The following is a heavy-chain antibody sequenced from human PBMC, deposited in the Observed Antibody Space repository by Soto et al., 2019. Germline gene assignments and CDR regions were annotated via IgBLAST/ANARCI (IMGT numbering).Heavy chain of an antibody. CDR2: ISGSGGST. CDR3: AKTQVLRYFDWLSPYYFDY. J-gene: IGHJ4*02. V-gene: IGHV3-23*01. D-gene: IGHD3-9*01. CDR1: GFTFSSYA. Sequence: GGSLRLSCAASGFTFSSYAMSWVRQAPGKGLEWVSAISGSGGSTYYADSVKGRFTISRDNSKNTLYLQMNSLRAEDTAVYYCAKTQVLRYFDWLSPYYFDYWGQGTLVTVS.